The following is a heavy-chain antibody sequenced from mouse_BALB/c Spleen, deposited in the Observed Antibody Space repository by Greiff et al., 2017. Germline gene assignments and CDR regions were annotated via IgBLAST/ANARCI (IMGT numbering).Heavy chain of an antibody. Sequence: QVTLKESGPGILQPSQTLSLTCSFSGFSLSTSGMGVSWIRQPSGKGLEWLAHIYWDDDKRYNPSLKSRLTISKDTSRNQVFLKITSVDTADTATYYCARSYYYDYVAYWGQGTLVTVSA. D-gene: IGHD2-4*01. J-gene: IGHJ3*01. CDR2: IYWDDDK. CDR1: GFSLSTSGMG. CDR3: ARSYYYDYVAY. V-gene: IGHV8-12*01.